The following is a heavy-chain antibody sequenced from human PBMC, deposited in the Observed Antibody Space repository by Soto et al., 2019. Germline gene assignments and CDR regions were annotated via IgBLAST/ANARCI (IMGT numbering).Heavy chain of an antibody. D-gene: IGHD3-3*01. CDR1: GGTFSSYA. V-gene: IGHV1-69*13. CDR2: IIPIFGTA. CDR3: ASYQGITIFGGVQQVMDF. J-gene: IGHJ6*02. Sequence: SVKVSCKASGGTFSSYAISWVRQAPGQGLEWMGGIIPIFGTANYAQKFQGRVTITADESTSTAYMELSSLRSEDTAVYYCASYQGITIFGGVQQVMDFWGQGTTVTVSS.